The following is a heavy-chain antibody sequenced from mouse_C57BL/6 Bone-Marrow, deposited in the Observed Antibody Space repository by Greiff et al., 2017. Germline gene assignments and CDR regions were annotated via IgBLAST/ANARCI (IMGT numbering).Heavy chain of an antibody. Sequence: QVQLQQSGAELVRPGTSVKVSCKASGYAFTNYLIEWVKRRPGQGLEWIGVINPGSGGTNYNEKFKGKATLTADKSSSTAYMQLSSLTSEDSAVYFCARIYDGYYRPWFAYWGQGTLVTVSA. CDR2: INPGSGGT. J-gene: IGHJ3*01. D-gene: IGHD2-3*01. V-gene: IGHV1-54*01. CDR3: ARIYDGYYRPWFAY. CDR1: GYAFTNYL.